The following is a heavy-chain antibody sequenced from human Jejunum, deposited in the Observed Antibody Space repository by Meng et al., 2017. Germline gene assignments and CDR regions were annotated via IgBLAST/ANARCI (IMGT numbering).Heavy chain of an antibody. Sequence: ASVKVSCKGSGNTFTGHDVNWVRQATGQGLEWMGWMNPNNGVTGCAQKFQGRLTITRDTSISTVYMELSSLTSDDTAVYYCARPMRTYYDILTANSLPRDAFDIWGQGTMVTVSS. V-gene: IGHV1-8*03. CDR3: ARPMRTYYDILTANSLPRDAFDI. J-gene: IGHJ3*02. CDR2: MNPNNGVT. CDR1: GNTFTGHD. D-gene: IGHD3-9*01.